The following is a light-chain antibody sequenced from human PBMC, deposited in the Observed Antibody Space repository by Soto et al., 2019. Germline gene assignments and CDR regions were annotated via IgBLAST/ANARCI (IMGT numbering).Light chain of an antibody. V-gene: IGLV1-44*01. CDR2: SNN. CDR1: SSNIGSNT. CDR3: AAWDDSLNGSYV. J-gene: IGLJ1*01. Sequence: QSVLTQPPSASGTTGQRVTISCSGSSSNIGSNTVNWYQQLPGTAPKLLIYSNNQRPSGVPDRFSGSKSGTSASLAISGLQSEDEADYYCAAWDDSLNGSYVFGTGTKVTVL.